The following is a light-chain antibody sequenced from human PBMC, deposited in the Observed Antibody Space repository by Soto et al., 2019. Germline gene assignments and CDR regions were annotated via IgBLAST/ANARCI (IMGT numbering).Light chain of an antibody. CDR3: QKFGSSPRT. CDR2: GAS. CDR1: QSVSSSY. V-gene: IGKV3-20*01. Sequence: EIVLTQSPGTLSLSPGERATLSCRASQSVSSSYLAWYQQKPGQAPRLIIYGASRRATGIPDRFSGSGSGTDFTLTISRLEPEDFAVYYCQKFGSSPRTFGPGTKVDIK. J-gene: IGKJ3*01.